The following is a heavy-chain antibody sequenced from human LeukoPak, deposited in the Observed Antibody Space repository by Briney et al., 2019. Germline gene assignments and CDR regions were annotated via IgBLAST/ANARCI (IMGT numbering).Heavy chain of an antibody. CDR2: ISYDGSNK. J-gene: IGHJ4*02. Sequence: GRSLRLSCAASGFTFSSYAMHWVRQAPGKGLEWVAVISYDGSNKYYADSVKGRFTISRDNSKNTLYLQMNSLRAEDTAVYYCASTQPDWGQGTLVAVSS. CDR3: ASTQPD. V-gene: IGHV3-30-3*01. CDR1: GFTFSSYA. D-gene: IGHD5-18*01.